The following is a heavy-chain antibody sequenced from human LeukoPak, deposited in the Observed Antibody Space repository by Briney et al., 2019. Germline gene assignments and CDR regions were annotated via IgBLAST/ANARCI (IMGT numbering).Heavy chain of an antibody. J-gene: IGHJ1*01. Sequence: PGGSLRLSCVASGLTFSSCAMSWVRQAPGKGLEWVSVIYSSGSTYYADSVKGRFTISRDNSKNTLYLQMNSLRAEDTAVYYCARDTYYYDSSGYQKYFQHWGQGTLVTVSS. CDR2: IYSSGST. CDR3: ARDTYYYDSSGYQKYFQH. D-gene: IGHD3-22*01. V-gene: IGHV3-53*01. CDR1: GLTFSSCA.